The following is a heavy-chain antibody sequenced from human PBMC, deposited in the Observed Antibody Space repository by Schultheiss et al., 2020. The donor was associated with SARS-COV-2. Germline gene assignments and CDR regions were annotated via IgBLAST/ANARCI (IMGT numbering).Heavy chain of an antibody. CDR3: AKDLSVGGRGGLYGMDV. CDR1: GFTFSSYA. Sequence: GGSLRLSCAPSGFTFSSYAMSWVRQAPGKGLEWVSAISGSGGSTYYADSVKGRFTISRDNSKNTLYLQMNSLRAEDTAVYYCAKDLSVGGRGGLYGMDVWGQGTTVTVSS. V-gene: IGHV3-23*01. J-gene: IGHJ6*02. D-gene: IGHD3-3*01. CDR2: ISGSGGST.